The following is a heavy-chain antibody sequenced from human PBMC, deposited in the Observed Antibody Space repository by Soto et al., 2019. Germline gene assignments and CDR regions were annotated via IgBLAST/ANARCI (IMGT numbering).Heavy chain of an antibody. D-gene: IGHD2-15*01. J-gene: IGHJ4*02. V-gene: IGHV4-59*08. CDR2: IYHSGST. CDR1: GGSISSYY. CDR3: ARRYCSSSSCYLDY. Sequence: QVQLQASGPGLVKPSETLSLTCTVSGGSISSYYWSWIRQPPGKGLEWIGYIYHSGSTNYNPSLKRRVTISVDTSKNQFSLKLSSVTAADTAVYYCARRYCSSSSCYLDYWGQGTLVTVSS.